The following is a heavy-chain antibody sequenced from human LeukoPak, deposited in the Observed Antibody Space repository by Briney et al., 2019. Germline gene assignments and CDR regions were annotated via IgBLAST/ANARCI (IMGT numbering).Heavy chain of an antibody. CDR1: GGSITSLY. Sequence: SGTLSLTCSVSGGSITSLYWSWVRQPPGKGLEYVGYVHQTGVTNYNPSLRGRVTVSMDTSKNQFSLKLNSVTAADTAVYYCVRSATIAVFRYGMDVWGQGTTVTVSS. D-gene: IGHD5-24*01. V-gene: IGHV4-59*11. J-gene: IGHJ6*02. CDR3: VRSATIAVFRYGMDV. CDR2: VHQTGVT.